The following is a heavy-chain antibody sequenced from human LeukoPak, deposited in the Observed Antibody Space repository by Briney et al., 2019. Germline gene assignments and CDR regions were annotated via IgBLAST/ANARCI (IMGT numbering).Heavy chain of an antibody. Sequence: GASVKVSCKASGYTSIVYYMHWVRQAPGQGLEWMGWINPNSGATNYAQKFEGRVTMTRDTSISTAYMELSRLTSDDTAVYYCARTSACGPVWGQGTLVIVSS. V-gene: IGHV1-2*02. D-gene: IGHD2-21*01. CDR3: ARTSACGPV. CDR2: INPNSGAT. CDR1: GYTSIVYY. J-gene: IGHJ4*02.